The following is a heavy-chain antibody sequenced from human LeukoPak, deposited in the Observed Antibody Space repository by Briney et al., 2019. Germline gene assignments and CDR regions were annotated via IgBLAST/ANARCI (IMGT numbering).Heavy chain of an antibody. CDR1: GGSITSYY. D-gene: IGHD3-10*01. Sequence: SETLSLTCTVSGGSITSYYLSWIRQPPGKGLEWIGYIYYSGSTNYNPSLKSRVTISVDTSKNQFSLKLSSVTAADTAVYYCARGGVNYKIAGPWGQGALVTVSS. CDR2: IYYSGST. V-gene: IGHV4-59*01. J-gene: IGHJ5*02. CDR3: ARGGVNYKIAGP.